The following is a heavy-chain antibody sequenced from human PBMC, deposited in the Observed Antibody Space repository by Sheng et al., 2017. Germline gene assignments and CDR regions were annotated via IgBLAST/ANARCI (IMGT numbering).Heavy chain of an antibody. Sequence: EVQLVESGGGLVQPGGSLRLSCAASGFSFNNYAMNWVRQAPGKGLEWVSGIGGSGGHTYYADSVQGRFTISRDNSKNTLYLQMSSLRADDTAVYYCAKGRIFGVVNPGLDSWGQGTL. CDR1: GFSFNNYA. V-gene: IGHV3-23*04. CDR2: IGGSGGHT. J-gene: IGHJ4*02. D-gene: IGHD3-3*01. CDR3: AKGRIFGVVNPGLDS.